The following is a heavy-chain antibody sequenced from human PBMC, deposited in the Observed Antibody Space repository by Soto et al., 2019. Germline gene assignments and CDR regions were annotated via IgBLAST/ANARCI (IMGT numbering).Heavy chain of an antibody. V-gene: IGHV3-74*01. CDR1: GFTFSSYW. J-gene: IGHJ3*02. CDR3: ARVRPGCAFDI. CDR2: INSDGSST. Sequence: PGGSLRLSCAASGFTFSSYWMHWARQAPGKGLVWVSRINSDGSSTSYADSVKGRFTISRDNAKNTLYLQMNSLRAEDTAVYYCARVRPGCAFDIWGQGTMVTVSS. D-gene: IGHD6-19*01.